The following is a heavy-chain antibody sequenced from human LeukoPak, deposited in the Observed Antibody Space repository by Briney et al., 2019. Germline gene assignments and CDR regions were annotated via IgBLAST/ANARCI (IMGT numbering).Heavy chain of an antibody. CDR2: VYYSGST. D-gene: IGHD3-22*01. V-gene: IGHV4-39*07. CDR3: ARDRGSYDSTGYFDY. J-gene: IGHJ4*02. Sequence: SETLSLTCTVSSGSITTNNYYWGWIRQPPGKGLEWIGTVYYSGSTYYNPSLKSRVTISLDTSKNQFSLKLSYVTAADTAVYYCARDRGSYDSTGYFDYWGQGTLVTVSS. CDR1: SGSITTNNYY.